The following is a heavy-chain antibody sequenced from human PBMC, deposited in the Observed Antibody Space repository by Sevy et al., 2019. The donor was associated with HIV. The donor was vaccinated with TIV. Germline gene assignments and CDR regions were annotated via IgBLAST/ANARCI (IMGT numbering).Heavy chain of an antibody. CDR1: GGSITSLY. CDR2: IYYNGHI. Sequence: SETLSLTCTVSGGSITSLYWNWIRQPPGKGLEWIANIYYNGHINYNPSLKSRVTLSLDTSKNQFSLRPSSVTAADTAMYYCAGENAWGRGYSWGQGTLVTVSP. V-gene: IGHV4-59*08. D-gene: IGHD1-26*01. CDR3: AGENAWGRGYS. J-gene: IGHJ4*02.